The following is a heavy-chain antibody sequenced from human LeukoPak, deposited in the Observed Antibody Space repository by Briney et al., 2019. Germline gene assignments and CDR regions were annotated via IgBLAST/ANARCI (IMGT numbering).Heavy chain of an antibody. J-gene: IGHJ4*02. V-gene: IGHV1-2*02. CDR3: ARVHSSSSWATFDY. Sequence: ASVKVSCKASGYTFTSYDINWVRQATGHGLEWMGWINPNSGGTNYAQKFQGRVTMTRDTSISTAYMELSRLRSDDTAVYYCARVHSSSSWATFDYWGQGTLVTVSS. CDR1: GYTFTSYD. D-gene: IGHD6-6*01. CDR2: INPNSGGT.